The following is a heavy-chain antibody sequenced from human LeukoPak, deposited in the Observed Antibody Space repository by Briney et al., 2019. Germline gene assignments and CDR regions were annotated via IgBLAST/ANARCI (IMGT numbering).Heavy chain of an antibody. V-gene: IGHV4-39*01. J-gene: IGHJ5*02. CDR2: IYYSGRT. Sequence: SETLSLTCTVSGGSISSSSYYWGWIRQPPGKGLEWIGSIYYSGRTYYNPSLKSRVTIFVDPSKNQFSLNLRSVTAADTAVYYCARHERCSSINCIYNWFDPWGQGTLVIVSS. D-gene: IGHD2-2*01. CDR3: ARHERCSSINCIYNWFDP. CDR1: GGSISSSSYY.